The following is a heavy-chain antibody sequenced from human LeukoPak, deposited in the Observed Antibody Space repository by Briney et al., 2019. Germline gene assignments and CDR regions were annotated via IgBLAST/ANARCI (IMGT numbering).Heavy chain of an antibody. V-gene: IGHV1-2*05. D-gene: IGHD3-22*01. Sequence: ASVKVSCKASGYTFTGYYMHWVRQAPGQGLEWMGRINPNSGGTNYAQKFQGRVTMTRDTSISTAYMELSRLRSDDTVVYYCARDGVGGEYYYDSSGYTAYWGQGTLVTVSS. CDR3: ARDGVGGEYYYDSSGYTAY. J-gene: IGHJ4*02. CDR2: INPNSGGT. CDR1: GYTFTGYY.